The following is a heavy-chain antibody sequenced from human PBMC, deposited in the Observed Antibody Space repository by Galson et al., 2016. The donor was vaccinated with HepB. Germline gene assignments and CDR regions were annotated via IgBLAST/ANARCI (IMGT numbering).Heavy chain of an antibody. CDR3: ARDLLSRQIWVGELAR. CDR1: GFMFSNYA. CDR2: MSFDGGNK. Sequence: FLRLSCAASGFMFSNYAMYWVRQAPGKGLEWVAVMSFDGGNKDYADSVKGRFTISRDNSKNTLYLQMNSLRVEDTAMYYCARDLLSRQIWVGELARWGQGTLVTISS. V-gene: IGHV3-30*04. D-gene: IGHD3-10*01. J-gene: IGHJ1*01.